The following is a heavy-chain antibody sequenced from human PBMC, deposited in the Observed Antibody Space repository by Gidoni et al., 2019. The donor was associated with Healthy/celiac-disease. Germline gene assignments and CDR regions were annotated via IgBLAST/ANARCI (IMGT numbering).Heavy chain of an antibody. V-gene: IGHV1-69*04. CDR1: GGTFSSYA. CDR2: IIPILGIA. J-gene: IGHJ4*02. Sequence: SCKASGGTFSSYAISWVRQAPGQGLEWMGRIIPILGIANYAQKFQGRVTITADKSTSTAYMELSSLRSEDTAVYYCARGLFGIAVAGDDYWGQGTLVTVSS. CDR3: ARGLFGIAVAGDDY. D-gene: IGHD6-19*01.